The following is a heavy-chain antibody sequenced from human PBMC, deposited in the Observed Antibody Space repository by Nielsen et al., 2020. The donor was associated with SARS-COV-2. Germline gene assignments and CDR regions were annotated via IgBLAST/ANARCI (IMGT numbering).Heavy chain of an antibody. Sequence: WVRQAPGQGLEWMGIINPSGGSTSYAQKFQGRVTMTRDTSTSTVYMELSSLRSEDTAVYYCAREHCSGGSRYSWDDAFDIWGQGTMVTVSS. D-gene: IGHD2-15*01. CDR3: AREHCSGGSRYSWDDAFDI. J-gene: IGHJ3*02. CDR2: INPSGGST. V-gene: IGHV1-46*01.